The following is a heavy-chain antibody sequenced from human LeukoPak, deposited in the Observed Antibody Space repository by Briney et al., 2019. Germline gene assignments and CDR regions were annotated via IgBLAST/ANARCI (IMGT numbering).Heavy chain of an antibody. V-gene: IGHV4-34*01. CDR1: GGSFSGYY. J-gene: IGHJ4*02. CDR2: INHSGST. D-gene: IGHD2-15*01. Sequence: PSETLSLTCAVYGGSFSGYYWSWIRQPPGKGLEWIGEINHSGSTNYNPSLKSRVTISVDTSKNQFSLKLSSVTAADTAVYYCARQLGYCSGGSCSFYFDHWGQGTLVTVSS. CDR3: ARQLGYCSGGSCSFYFDH.